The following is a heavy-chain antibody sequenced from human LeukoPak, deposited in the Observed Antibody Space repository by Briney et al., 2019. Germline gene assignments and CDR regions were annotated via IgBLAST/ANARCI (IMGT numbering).Heavy chain of an antibody. CDR2: IKQDGSEK. CDR1: GFTFSSYW. Sequence: PGGSLRLSCAASGFTFSSYWMSWVRQAPGKGLEWVANIKQDGSEKYYVDSVKGRFTISRDNAKNSLYLQMNSLRAEDTAVYYCARDDNFDYYNMDVWGKGTTVTVSS. J-gene: IGHJ6*03. CDR3: ARDDNFDYYNMDV. D-gene: IGHD1-1*01. V-gene: IGHV3-7*01.